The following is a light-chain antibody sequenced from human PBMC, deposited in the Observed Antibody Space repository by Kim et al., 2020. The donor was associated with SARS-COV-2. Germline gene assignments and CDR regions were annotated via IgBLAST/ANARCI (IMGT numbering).Light chain of an antibody. Sequence: GWTITLTCGLTSGSVSATHYPGWYQQTPGQAPRTLIYSTNTHSSGVPDRFSGSILGNKAALTITGAQADDESDYYCVLYMGSGIWVFGGGTKLTVL. V-gene: IGLV8-61*01. CDR2: STN. CDR3: VLYMGSGIWV. CDR1: SGSVSATHY. J-gene: IGLJ3*02.